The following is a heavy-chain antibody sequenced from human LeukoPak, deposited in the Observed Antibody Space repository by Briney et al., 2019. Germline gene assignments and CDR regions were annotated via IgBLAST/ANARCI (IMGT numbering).Heavy chain of an antibody. Sequence: PGRSLRLSCAASGFTFSSYAMHWVRQAPGKGLGWVAVISYDGSNKYYADSVKGRFTISRDSSKNTLYLQMNSLRAEDTAVYYCARDLGITMVRGVLGYWGQGTLVTVSS. D-gene: IGHD3-10*01. CDR2: ISYDGSNK. CDR1: GFTFSSYA. J-gene: IGHJ4*02. V-gene: IGHV3-30*04. CDR3: ARDLGITMVRGVLGY.